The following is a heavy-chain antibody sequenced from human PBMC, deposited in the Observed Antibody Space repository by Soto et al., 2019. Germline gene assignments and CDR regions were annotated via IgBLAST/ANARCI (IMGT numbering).Heavy chain of an antibody. CDR2: MYYSGST. J-gene: IGHJ4*02. Sequence: SETLSLTCTVSGGSINDFYWSWIRQPPGKGLEWIGYMYYSGSTDYNPSLRGRVTISVDPSKTQFSLNLRSVSTADTAVYYCARLGGVAARTFDYWGQGTLVTVSS. V-gene: IGHV4-59*01. D-gene: IGHD6-6*01. CDR1: GGSINDFY. CDR3: ARLGGVAARTFDY.